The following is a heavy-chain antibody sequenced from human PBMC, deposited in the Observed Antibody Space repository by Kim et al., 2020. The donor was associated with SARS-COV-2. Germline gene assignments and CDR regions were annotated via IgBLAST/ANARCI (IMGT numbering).Heavy chain of an antibody. J-gene: IGHJ3*02. CDR1: GFTFSSYE. V-gene: IGHV3-48*03. Sequence: GGSLRLSCAASGFTFSSYEMNWVRQAPGKGLEWVSYISSSGSTIYYADSVKGRFTISRDNAKNSLYLQMNSLRAEDTAVYYCARDQGSGWWGIDAFDIWGQGTMVTVSS. CDR3: ARDQGSGWWGIDAFDI. D-gene: IGHD6-19*01. CDR2: ISSSGSTI.